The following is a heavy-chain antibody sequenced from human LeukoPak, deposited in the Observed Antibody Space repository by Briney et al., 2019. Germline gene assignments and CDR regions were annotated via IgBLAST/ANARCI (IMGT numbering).Heavy chain of an antibody. Sequence: TGRSLRLSCATSGFTFTHYGMHWVRQAPGKGLEWVAVIWSDGTNSYYGDPVKGRFTISRDNFQRTVYLQMNSLRAEDTAVYYCAEDAQRGFDYSNSLDKWGQGTLVTVSS. CDR1: GFTFTHYG. D-gene: IGHD4-11*01. J-gene: IGHJ4*02. CDR3: AEDAQRGFDYSNSLDK. V-gene: IGHV3-33*06. CDR2: IWSDGTNS.